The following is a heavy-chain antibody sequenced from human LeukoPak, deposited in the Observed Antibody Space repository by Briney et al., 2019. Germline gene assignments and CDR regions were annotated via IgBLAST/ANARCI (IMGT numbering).Heavy chain of an antibody. CDR3: ASGRGAGSNYYFDY. CDR1: GASISSYY. Sequence: SETLSLTCTVSGASISSYYWNWIRQPPGKGLEWIGYIYYSGSTNYNPSLKSRVTISVDTSKNQFSLKLSPVTTADTAVYYCASGRGAGSNYYFDYWGQGTLVTVSS. D-gene: IGHD5-24*01. V-gene: IGHV4-59*01. J-gene: IGHJ4*02. CDR2: IYYSGST.